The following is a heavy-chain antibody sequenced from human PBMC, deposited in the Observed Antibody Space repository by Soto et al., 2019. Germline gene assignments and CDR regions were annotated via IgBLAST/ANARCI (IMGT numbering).Heavy chain of an antibody. CDR3: AHSVYDSSGYYPNWHDP. V-gene: IGHV2-5*02. CDR1: GFSLSTSGVG. CDR2: IYWDDDK. D-gene: IGHD3-22*01. Sequence: QITLKESGPTLVKPTQTLTLTCTFSGFSLSTSGVGVGWIRQPPGKALEWLALIYWDDDKRYSPSLKSRLTNYNXTSXNXVVLTMTNLGPVDTATYYCAHSVYDSSGYYPNWHDPWGQGTLVTVSS. J-gene: IGHJ5*02.